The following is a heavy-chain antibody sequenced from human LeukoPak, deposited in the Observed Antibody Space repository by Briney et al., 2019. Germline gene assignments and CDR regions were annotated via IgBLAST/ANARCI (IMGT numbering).Heavy chain of an antibody. V-gene: IGHV4-34*01. CDR3: ARSRESDSSGCGWFDP. CDR1: GGSFSGYY. J-gene: IGHJ5*02. Sequence: SETLSLTCAVYGGSFSGYYWSWIRQPPGKGLEWIGEINHSGSTNYNPSLKSRVTISVDTSKNQFSLKLSSVTAADTAVYYCARSRESDSSGCGWFDPWGQGTLVTVSS. D-gene: IGHD6-19*01. CDR2: INHSGST.